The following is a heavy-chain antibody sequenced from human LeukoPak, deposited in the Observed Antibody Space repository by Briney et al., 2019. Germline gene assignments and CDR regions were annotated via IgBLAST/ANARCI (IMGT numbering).Heavy chain of an antibody. J-gene: IGHJ4*02. D-gene: IGHD6-13*01. CDR2: IYYSGST. V-gene: IGHV4-39*02. CDR3: AREVAAAGTGYFDY. Sequence: SETLSLTCTVSGGSISSYYWGWIRQPPGKGLEWIGSIYYSGSTYYNPSLKSRVTISVDTSKNQFSLKLSSVTAADTAVYYCAREVAAAGTGYFDYWGQGTLVTVSS. CDR1: GGSISSYY.